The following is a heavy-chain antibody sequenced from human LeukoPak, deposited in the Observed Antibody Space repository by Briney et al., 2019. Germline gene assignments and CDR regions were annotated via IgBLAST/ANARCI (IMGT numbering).Heavy chain of an antibody. CDR3: ARVARKRVYYYGMDV. V-gene: IGHV4-34*01. J-gene: IGHJ6*02. Sequence: PSETLSLTCAVYGGSFSGYYWSWIRQPPGKGLEWIGEINHSGSTNYNPSLKSRVTISVDTSKNQFSLKLSSVTAADTAVYYCARVARKRVYYYGMDVWGQGTTVTVSS. CDR2: INHSGST. CDR1: GGSFSGYY.